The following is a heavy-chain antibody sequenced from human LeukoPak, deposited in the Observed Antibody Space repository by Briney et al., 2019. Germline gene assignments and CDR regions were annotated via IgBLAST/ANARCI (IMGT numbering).Heavy chain of an antibody. CDR3: ARDYDHGFGELPGY. J-gene: IGHJ4*02. CDR1: GFTFSSYG. V-gene: IGHV3-33*01. D-gene: IGHD3-10*01. CDR2: IWYDGSNK. Sequence: PGGSLRLSCAASGFTFSSYGMHWVRQAPGKGLEWVAVIWYDGSNKYYADSVKGRFTISRDNSKNTLYLQMNSLRAEDTAVYYCARDYDHGFGELPGYWGQGTLVTVSS.